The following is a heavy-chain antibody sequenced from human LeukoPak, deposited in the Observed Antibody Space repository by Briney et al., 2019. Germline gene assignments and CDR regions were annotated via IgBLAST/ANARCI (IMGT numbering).Heavy chain of an antibody. CDR3: ARGHTDLAAAGTGGDYYYYYYMDV. D-gene: IGHD6-13*01. CDR1: GFTFSSYS. Sequence: WGSLRLSCAASGFTFSSYSMNWVRQAPGKGLEWVSSISSSSSYIYYADSVKGRFTISRDNAKNSLYLQMNSLRAEDTAVYYCARGHTDLAAAGTGGDYYYYYYMDVWGRGTTVTVSS. J-gene: IGHJ6*03. CDR2: ISSSSSYI. V-gene: IGHV3-21*01.